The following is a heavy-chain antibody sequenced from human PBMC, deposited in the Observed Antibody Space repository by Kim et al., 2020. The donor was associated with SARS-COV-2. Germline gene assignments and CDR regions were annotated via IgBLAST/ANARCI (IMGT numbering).Heavy chain of an antibody. V-gene: IGHV3-48*03. CDR3: GRGYDPFTGSA. CDR1: GFPFSHFE. D-gene: IGHD3-9*01. J-gene: IGHJ5*02. Sequence: GGSLRLSCTASGFPFSHFEMNWFRQAPGKGLEWVSYISSRDNTIYYAEAVKGRFIISRDNAKRSLYLQMDRLRAEDTAVYYCGRGYDPFTGSAWGQGTLVTVSS. CDR2: ISSRDNTI.